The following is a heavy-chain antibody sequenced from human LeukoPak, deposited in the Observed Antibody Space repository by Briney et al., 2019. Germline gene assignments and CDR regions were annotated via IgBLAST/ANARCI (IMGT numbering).Heavy chain of an antibody. Sequence: SETLSLTCSVSGDSITSGDYYWTWIRQSPGEGLEWLVYIYHSGSTLYHPSLESRLSLSVDTSKNQFSLTLTSVTAADSAVFYCARGVRGRKWYYFDSWGRGTLVTVSS. V-gene: IGHV4-30-4*01. D-gene: IGHD2-15*01. CDR2: IYHSGST. CDR3: ARGVRGRKWYYFDS. J-gene: IGHJ4*02. CDR1: GDSITSGDYY.